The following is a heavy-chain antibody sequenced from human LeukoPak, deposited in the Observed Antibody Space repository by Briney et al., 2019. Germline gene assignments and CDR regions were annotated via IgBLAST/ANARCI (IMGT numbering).Heavy chain of an antibody. CDR2: FDPEDGET. V-gene: IGHV1-24*01. CDR1: GYTLTELS. CDR3: ARGRRYDFWSGYQNWFDP. Sequence: ASVKVSCKVSGYTLTELSMHWVRQAPGKGLEWMGGFDPEDGETIYAQKFQGRVTMTEDTSTDTAYMELSSLRSEDTAVYYCARGRRYDFWSGYQNWFDPWGQGTLVTVSS. D-gene: IGHD3-3*01. J-gene: IGHJ5*02.